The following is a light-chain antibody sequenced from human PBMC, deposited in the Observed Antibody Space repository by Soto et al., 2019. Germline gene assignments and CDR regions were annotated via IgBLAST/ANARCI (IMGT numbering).Light chain of an antibody. CDR3: SAWDDSLSVV. CDR2: MND. Sequence: QSVLTQPPSASGTPGQRVTISCSGSRSNIGSSYVYWYQQLPGSAPKLLIYMNDQRPSGVPDRFSASKSGTSASLAISGLRSEDEADYYCSAWDDSLSVVFGGGTKLTVL. V-gene: IGLV1-47*01. CDR1: RSNIGSSY. J-gene: IGLJ2*01.